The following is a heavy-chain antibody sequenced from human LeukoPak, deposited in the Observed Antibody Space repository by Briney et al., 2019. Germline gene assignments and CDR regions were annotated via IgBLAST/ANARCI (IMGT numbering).Heavy chain of an antibody. CDR3: AKRCGGGCYCQ. CDR1: GGSISSYY. J-gene: IGHJ4*02. Sequence: SETLSLTCTVSGGSISSYYWSWIRQPPGKGLEWIGEINHSGSTNYNPSLKSRVTISVDTSKNQFSLKLSSVTAADTAVYYCAKRCGGGCYCQWGRGTLVTVSS. V-gene: IGHV4-34*01. D-gene: IGHD2-15*01. CDR2: INHSGST.